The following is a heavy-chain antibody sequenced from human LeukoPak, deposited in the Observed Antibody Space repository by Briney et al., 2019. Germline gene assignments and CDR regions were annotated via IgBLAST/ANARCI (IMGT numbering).Heavy chain of an antibody. D-gene: IGHD7-27*01. J-gene: IGHJ3*02. CDR3: ARQPTGWGPWSAFDI. Sequence: SETLSLTCTVSGGSISSSSYYWGWIRPAPGKGLEWIGSIYYSGSTYYNPSLRSRVTISVDSSKNRFSLKLTSLTDADTAVYYCARQPTGWGPWSAFDIWGQGTMVTVSS. CDR1: GGSISSSSYY. CDR2: IYYSGST. V-gene: IGHV4-39*01.